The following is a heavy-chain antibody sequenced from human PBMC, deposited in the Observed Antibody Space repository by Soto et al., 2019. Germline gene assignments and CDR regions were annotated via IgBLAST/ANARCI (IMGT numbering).Heavy chain of an antibody. D-gene: IGHD3-9*01. V-gene: IGHV1-8*01. CDR2: MNPNSGNT. J-gene: IGHJ4*02. CDR1: GYTFTSYD. CDR3: AAASNYDILTGYPPHFDY. Sequence: GASVKVSCKASGYTFTSYDINWVRQATGQGLEWMGWMNPNSGNTGYAQKFQGRITMTRNTSISTAYMELSSLRSEDTAVYYCAAASNYDILTGYPPHFDYWGQGTLVTVSS.